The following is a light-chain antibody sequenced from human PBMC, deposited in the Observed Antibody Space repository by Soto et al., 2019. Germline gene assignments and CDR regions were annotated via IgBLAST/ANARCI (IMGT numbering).Light chain of an antibody. CDR3: CSYAGYV. CDR1: NSDVGSYNL. Sequence: QSVLTQPASVSGSPGQSITISCTGTNSDVGSYNLVSWYQQHPGKAPKLMIYEGNKRPSGVSNRFSGSKSGNTASLTISGLQAEDEADYYCCSYAGYVFGTGTKVTVL. CDR2: EGN. J-gene: IGLJ1*01. V-gene: IGLV2-23*01.